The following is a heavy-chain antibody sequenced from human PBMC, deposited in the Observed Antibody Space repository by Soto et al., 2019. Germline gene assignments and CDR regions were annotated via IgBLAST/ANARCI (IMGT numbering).Heavy chain of an antibody. D-gene: IGHD3-3*01. V-gene: IGHV1-69*13. Sequence: SVKVSCKASGGTFSSYAISWVRQAPGQGLEWMGGIIPIFGTANYAQKFQGRVTITADESTSTAYMELSSLRSEDTAVYYCARVPFWSGYYYYYGMDVWGQGTTVTVSS. CDR2: IIPIFGTA. J-gene: IGHJ6*02. CDR1: GGTFSSYA. CDR3: ARVPFWSGYYYYYGMDV.